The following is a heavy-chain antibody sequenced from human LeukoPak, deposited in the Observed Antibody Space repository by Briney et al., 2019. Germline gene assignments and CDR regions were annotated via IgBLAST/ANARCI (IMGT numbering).Heavy chain of an antibody. V-gene: IGHV3-33*01. CDR3: ATMGFIAAALDY. J-gene: IGHJ4*02. D-gene: IGHD6-6*01. Sequence: GGSLRLSCAATGFTFSSYGMHWVRQAPGKGLEWVAVIWYGGSNKYYADSVKGRFTISRDNSKNTLYLQMNSLRAEDTAVYYCATMGFIAAALDYWGQGTLVTVSS. CDR1: GFTFSSYG. CDR2: IWYGGSNK.